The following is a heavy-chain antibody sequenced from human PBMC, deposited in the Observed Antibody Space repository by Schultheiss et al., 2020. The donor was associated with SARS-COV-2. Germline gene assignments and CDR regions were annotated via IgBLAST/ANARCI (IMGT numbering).Heavy chain of an antibody. V-gene: IGHV4-59*12. D-gene: IGHD3-3*01. CDR2: IYYSGST. CDR3: ARGRGIFGVVTANWFDP. J-gene: IGHJ5*02. Sequence: SETLSLTCTVSGGSISSYSWSWIRQPPGKGLEWIGSIYYSGSTYYNPSLKSRVTISVDTSKNQFSLKLSSVTAADTAVYYCARGRGIFGVVTANWFDPWGQGTLVTVSS. CDR1: GGSISSYS.